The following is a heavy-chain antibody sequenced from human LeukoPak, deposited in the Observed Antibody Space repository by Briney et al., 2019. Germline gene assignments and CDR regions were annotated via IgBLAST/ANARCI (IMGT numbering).Heavy chain of an antibody. Sequence: PGGSLRLSCAASGFTFSNYAMSWVRQAPGKGLDWVSGISGSGGSTYFADSVKGRFTISRDNSKNTLYLQMNSLRAEDTAVYYCAKDAVEFCSSTSCLGNDYWGQGTLVTVSS. CDR2: ISGSGGST. CDR1: GFTFSNYA. D-gene: IGHD2-2*01. J-gene: IGHJ4*02. V-gene: IGHV3-23*01. CDR3: AKDAVEFCSSTSCLGNDY.